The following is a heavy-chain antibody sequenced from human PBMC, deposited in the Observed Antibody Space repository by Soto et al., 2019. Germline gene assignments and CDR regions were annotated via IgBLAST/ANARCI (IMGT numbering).Heavy chain of an antibody. J-gene: IGHJ6*02. D-gene: IGHD4-17*01. Sequence: PGGSLRLSCAASGFTFSSYWMHWVRQAPGKGLVWVSRINSGGSSTSYADSVKGRFTISRDNAKNTLYLQMNSLRAEDTAVYYCASRSTVTTDPGDYYYYGMDVWGQGTTVTVSS. CDR2: INSGGSST. CDR3: ASRSTVTTDPGDYYYYGMDV. V-gene: IGHV3-74*01. CDR1: GFTFSSYW.